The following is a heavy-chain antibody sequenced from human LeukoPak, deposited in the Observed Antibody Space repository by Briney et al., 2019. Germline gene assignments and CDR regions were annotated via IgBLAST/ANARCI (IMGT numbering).Heavy chain of an antibody. J-gene: IGHJ3*02. CDR3: ASRDTAMVILAFDI. Sequence: QPGRSLRLSCAASGFTFSSYAMHWVRQAPGKGLEWVAVISYDGSNKYYADSVKGRFTISRDNSKNTLYLQMNSLGAEDTAVYYCASRDTAMVILAFDIWGQGTMVTVSS. CDR1: GFTFSSYA. V-gene: IGHV3-30-3*01. D-gene: IGHD5-18*01. CDR2: ISYDGSNK.